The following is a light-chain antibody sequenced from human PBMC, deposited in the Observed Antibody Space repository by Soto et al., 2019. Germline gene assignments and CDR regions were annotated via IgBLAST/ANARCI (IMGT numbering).Light chain of an antibody. CDR3: QQYNNWPPLT. Sequence: EIVMTQSPATLSVSPGERATLSCRASQSVTSSLAWYQQKPGQAPRLLIYRTSTRDTGVPARFSGSGSGTEFTLTITSLQSEDFAVYYCQQYNNWPPLTFGGGTKVEIK. CDR2: RTS. J-gene: IGKJ4*01. CDR1: QSVTSS. V-gene: IGKV3-15*01.